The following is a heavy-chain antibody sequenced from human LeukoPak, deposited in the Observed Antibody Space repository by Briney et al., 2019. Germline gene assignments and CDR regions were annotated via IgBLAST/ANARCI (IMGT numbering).Heavy chain of an antibody. CDR1: GGSISSSSYY. Sequence: SETLSLTCTVSGGSISSSSYYWSWIRQSPGKGLEWIGNIYYSGSSSYNPSLKSRVTISVDTSKNQFSLKLSSVTAADTAVYYCARHAGSSWYRRFDYWGQGTLVTVSS. CDR3: ARHAGSSWYRRFDY. D-gene: IGHD6-13*01. CDR2: IYYSGSS. V-gene: IGHV4-39*01. J-gene: IGHJ4*02.